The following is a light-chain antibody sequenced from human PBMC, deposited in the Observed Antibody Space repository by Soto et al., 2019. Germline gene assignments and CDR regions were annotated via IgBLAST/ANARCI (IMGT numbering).Light chain of an antibody. J-gene: IGLJ2*01. V-gene: IGLV1-51*01. CDR3: GTWDNSLSAVV. CDR1: SSNIENNY. Sequence: QSVLTQPPSVSAAPGQKVTISCSGSSSNIENNYVSWYQQLPGPAPKLLIYDNTKRPSGIPDRFSGSKSGTSATLGITGLQTGDEADYYCGTWDNSLSAVVFGGGTQLTVL. CDR2: DNT.